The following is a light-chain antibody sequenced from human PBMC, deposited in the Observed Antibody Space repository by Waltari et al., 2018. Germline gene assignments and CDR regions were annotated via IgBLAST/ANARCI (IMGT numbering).Light chain of an antibody. V-gene: IGKV3-20*01. CDR1: QSISRF. CDR3: QKYGTLPAT. J-gene: IGKJ1*01. Sequence: DIFLTQSPGTLSLSPGEGATLSCRASQSISRFLAWYQQKPGQAPRLLIYDASTRATGIPESFSGSGSGTDFSITSSRLEPEDFAVYYCQKYGTLPATFGQGTKVEIK. CDR2: DAS.